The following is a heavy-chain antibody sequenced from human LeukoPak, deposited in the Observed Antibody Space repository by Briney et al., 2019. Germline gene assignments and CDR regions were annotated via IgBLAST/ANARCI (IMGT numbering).Heavy chain of an antibody. D-gene: IGHD4-17*01. CDR2: IYYSGST. CDR1: GGSISSGDYY. Sequence: PSETLSLTCTVSGGSISSGDYYWSWLRQPPGKGLEWIGYIYYSGSTYYNPSLKSRVTISVGTSKNQFSLKLSSVTAADTAVYYCARGPPYGDYVYDYWGQGTLVTVSS. CDR3: ARGPPYGDYVYDY. V-gene: IGHV4-30-4*01. J-gene: IGHJ4*02.